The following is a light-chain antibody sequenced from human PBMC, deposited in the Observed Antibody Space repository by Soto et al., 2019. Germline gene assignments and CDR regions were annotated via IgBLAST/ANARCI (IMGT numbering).Light chain of an antibody. Sequence: QSALAQPASVSGSPGQSITISCTGSGSDIATFNYVSWYQQYPGKAPKLLIYQVTSRASGVSHRFSGSKSGNTAALTISGLQPEDEAEYYCNSHSSTSFYVFGTGTKVTVL. J-gene: IGLJ1*01. CDR1: GSDIATFNY. CDR3: NSHSSTSFYV. V-gene: IGLV2-14*01. CDR2: QVT.